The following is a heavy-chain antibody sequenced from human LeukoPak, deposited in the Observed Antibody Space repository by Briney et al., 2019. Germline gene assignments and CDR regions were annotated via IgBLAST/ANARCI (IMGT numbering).Heavy chain of an antibody. V-gene: IGHV4-4*07. CDR2: IYTSGST. D-gene: IGHD6-19*01. Sequence: PSETLSLTCTVSGGSISSYYWSWIRQPAGKGLEWIGRIYTSGSTNYNPSLKSRVTMSIDTSKNQFSLKLTSVTAADTAVYYCARELGGGGWYRILDYWGQGTLVTVSS. CDR1: GGSISSYY. J-gene: IGHJ4*02. CDR3: ARELGGGGWYRILDY.